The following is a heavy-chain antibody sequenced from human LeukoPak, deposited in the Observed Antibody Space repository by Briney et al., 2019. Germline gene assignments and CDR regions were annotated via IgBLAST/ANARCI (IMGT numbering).Heavy chain of an antibody. Sequence: GESLKISCKGSGYSFTSYWIGWVRQMPGKGLEWMGIVYPGDSDTRYSPPFQGQVTISADKSISTAYPQWSSLKASDTAMYYCARRIAAAGTRWFDPWGQGTLVTVSS. V-gene: IGHV5-51*01. CDR3: ARRIAAAGTRWFDP. J-gene: IGHJ5*02. CDR1: GYSFTSYW. CDR2: VYPGDSDT. D-gene: IGHD6-13*01.